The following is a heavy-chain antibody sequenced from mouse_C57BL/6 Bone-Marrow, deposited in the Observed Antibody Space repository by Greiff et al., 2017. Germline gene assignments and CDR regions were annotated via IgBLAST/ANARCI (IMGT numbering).Heavy chain of an antibody. CDR3: TRRRNDYGSSYGFDY. V-gene: IGHV1-5*01. Sequence: EVKLVESGTVLARPGASVKMSCKTSGYPFTRYWMHWVTQRPGQGLEWMGAIYPGNSDTSNNQKFKGKAKLTAVTSASPAYMELSSLTNEYSAVKDCTRRRNDYGSSYGFDYWGQGATLTVSS. D-gene: IGHD1-1*01. J-gene: IGHJ2*01. CDR2: IYPGNSDT. CDR1: GYPFTRYW.